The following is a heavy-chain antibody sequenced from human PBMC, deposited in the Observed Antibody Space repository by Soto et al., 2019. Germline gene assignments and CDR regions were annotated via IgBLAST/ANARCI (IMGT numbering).Heavy chain of an antibody. D-gene: IGHD3-9*01. CDR3: ARGDYYDILTGYYTDYYYPYGMDV. CDR2: IKPDGSQK. J-gene: IGHJ6*02. CDR1: GFTFSSYW. Sequence: GGSLRLACAASGFTFSSYWMSWVRQAPGNGLEWVANIKPDGSQKWYVDSVKGRFTISRDNAKSSLSLQMDSLRAEDTAVYYCARGDYYDILTGYYTDYYYPYGMDVWGQGTTVTVSS. V-gene: IGHV3-7*04.